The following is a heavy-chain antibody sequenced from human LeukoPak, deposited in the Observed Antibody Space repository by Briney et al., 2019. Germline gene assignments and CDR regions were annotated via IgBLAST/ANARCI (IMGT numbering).Heavy chain of an antibody. CDR1: GGSISSYY. J-gene: IGHJ4*02. D-gene: IGHD5-12*01. V-gene: IGHV4-4*07. CDR3: ARDAIVATMGLFDY. CDR2: IYTSGST. Sequence: SETLSLTCTVSGGSISSYYWSWIRQPAGKGLEWIGRIYTSGSTNYNPSLKSRVTISVDTSKNQFSLKLSSVTAADTAVYYCARDAIVATMGLFDYWGQGTLVTVSS.